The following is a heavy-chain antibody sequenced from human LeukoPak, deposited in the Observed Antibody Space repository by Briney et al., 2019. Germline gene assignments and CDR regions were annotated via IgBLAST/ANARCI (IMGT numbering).Heavy chain of an antibody. CDR3: AKIGGYFDY. Sequence: GGSLRLSCAASGFTFRSNSMSWVRQAPGKGLEWVSAITGTGENTYYADFVKGRFTISRDNSNNTLYLQMNSLRAEDTAVHYCAKIGGYFDYWAQGTLVTVSS. D-gene: IGHD3-10*01. V-gene: IGHV3-23*01. CDR1: GFTFRSNS. CDR2: ITGTGENT. J-gene: IGHJ4*02.